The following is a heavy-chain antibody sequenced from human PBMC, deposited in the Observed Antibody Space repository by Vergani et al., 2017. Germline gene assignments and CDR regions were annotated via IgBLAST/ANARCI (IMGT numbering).Heavy chain of an antibody. D-gene: IGHD3-22*01. Sequence: QVQLQESGPGLVKPSQTLSLTCTVSGGSFSTGGQSWTWLRQSAGKGLEWIGRSYSSGANNYNPSLRSRAIMSVDGYKKQFSLKLSSVTAADTAVYYCGREPHYDSSGSLGYWGQGTLVTVSS. CDR3: GREPHYDSSGSLGY. CDR2: SYSSGAN. V-gene: IGHV4-61*02. CDR1: GGSFSTGGQS. J-gene: IGHJ4*02.